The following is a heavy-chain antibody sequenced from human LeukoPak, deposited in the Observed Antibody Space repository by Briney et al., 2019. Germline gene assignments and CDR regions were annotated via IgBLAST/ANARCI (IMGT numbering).Heavy chain of an antibody. Sequence: SEILSLTCTVSGGSINNYYWSWIRQPPGKGLELIGYIYYSGSTNYNPSLKSRVTMSVDTSKSQFSLKVNSVTAADTAVYYRARRTGYYDGFDYWGQGTLVTVSS. CDR1: GGSINNYY. D-gene: IGHD3/OR15-3a*01. V-gene: IGHV4-59*01. CDR2: IYYSGST. CDR3: ARRTGYYDGFDY. J-gene: IGHJ4*02.